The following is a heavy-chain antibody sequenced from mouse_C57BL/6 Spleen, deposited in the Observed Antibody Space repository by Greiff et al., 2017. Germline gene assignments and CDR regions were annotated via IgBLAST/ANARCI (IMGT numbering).Heavy chain of an antibody. V-gene: IGHV1-42*01. CDR2: INPSTGGT. J-gene: IGHJ2*01. D-gene: IGHD1-1*01. Sequence: VQLKQSGPELVKPGASVKISCKASGYSFTGYYMNWVKQSPEKSLEWIGEINPSTGGTTYNQKFKAKATLTVDKSSSTAYMQLKSLTSEDSAVYYCARGGSSYLFDYWGQGTTLTVSS. CDR1: GYSFTGYY. CDR3: ARGGSSYLFDY.